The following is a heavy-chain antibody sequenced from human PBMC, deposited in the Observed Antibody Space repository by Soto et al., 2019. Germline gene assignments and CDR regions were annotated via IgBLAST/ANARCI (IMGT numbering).Heavy chain of an antibody. CDR1: GFTFSSYA. D-gene: IGHD3-3*01. CDR2: ISYDGSNK. V-gene: IGHV3-30-3*01. CDR3: ARVLHDFWSGYYGTIDY. Sequence: GGSLRLSCAASGFTFSSYAMHWVRQAPGKGLEWVAVISYDGSNKYYADSVKGRFTISRDNSKNTLYLQMNSLRAEDTAVYYCARVLHDFWSGYYGTIDYWGQGTLVTVYS. J-gene: IGHJ4*02.